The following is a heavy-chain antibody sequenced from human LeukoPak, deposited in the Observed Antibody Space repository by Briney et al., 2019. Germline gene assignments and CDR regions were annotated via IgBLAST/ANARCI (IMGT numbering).Heavy chain of an antibody. CDR2: IYYSGST. CDR1: GFTFSSYT. Sequence: GSLRLSCAASGFTFSSYTMSWVRQPPGKGLEWIGSIYYSGSTYYNPSLKSRVTISVDTSKNQFSLKLSSVTAADTAVYYCASSIMIVVVSGAFDIWGQGTMVTVSS. V-gene: IGHV4-39*01. CDR3: ASSIMIVVVSGAFDI. D-gene: IGHD3-22*01. J-gene: IGHJ3*02.